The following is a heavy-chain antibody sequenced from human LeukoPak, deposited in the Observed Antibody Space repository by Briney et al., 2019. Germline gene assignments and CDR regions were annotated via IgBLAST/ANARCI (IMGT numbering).Heavy chain of an antibody. V-gene: IGHV3-66*02. CDR1: GFTVSNNY. Sequence: GGSLRLSCTASGFTVSNNYINWVRQAPGKGLEWVSVIYSGGTTYYADSVKGRFTISRDNSKNTLYLQMNSLRAEDTAVYYCARPITIFGVLIIRGPFNYWGQGTLVTVSS. CDR2: IYSGGTT. D-gene: IGHD3-3*01. CDR3: ARPITIFGVLIIRGPFNY. J-gene: IGHJ4*02.